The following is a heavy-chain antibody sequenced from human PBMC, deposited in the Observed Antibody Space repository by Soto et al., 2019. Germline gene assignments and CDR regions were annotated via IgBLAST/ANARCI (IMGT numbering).Heavy chain of an antibody. V-gene: IGHV3-23*01. J-gene: IGHJ3*02. D-gene: IGHD1-20*01. CDR2: IDSSGGST. CDR3: AKDRVNWNNGAFDI. Sequence: PGGSLGLSCAASGFTFSNYAMTWVRQAPGKGLEWVSIIDSSGGSTYYADSVKGRFTISRDNSKNTLYLQMNSLRVEDTAAYYCAKDRVNWNNGAFDIWGQGAVVTVSS. CDR1: GFTFSNYA.